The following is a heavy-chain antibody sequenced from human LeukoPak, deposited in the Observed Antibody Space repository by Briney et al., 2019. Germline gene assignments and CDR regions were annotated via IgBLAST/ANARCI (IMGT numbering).Heavy chain of an antibody. D-gene: IGHD3-9*01. Sequence: GGSLRLSCAASGFTFSSYEMNWVRQAPGKGLEWVSYISSSGSTIYYADSVKGRFTISRDNSKNTLYLQMNSLRAEDTAVYYCATGTPVADWLLVRGNYWGQGTLVTVSS. CDR1: GFTFSSYE. CDR2: ISSSGSTI. V-gene: IGHV3-48*03. J-gene: IGHJ4*02. CDR3: ATGTPVADWLLVRGNY.